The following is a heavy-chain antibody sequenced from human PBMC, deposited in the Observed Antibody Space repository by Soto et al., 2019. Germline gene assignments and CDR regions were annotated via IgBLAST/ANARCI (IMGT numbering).Heavy chain of an antibody. D-gene: IGHD3-10*01. Sequence: QVQLVQSGAEVQKPGSSVKVSCKASGGTFSSYTISWVRQAPGQGLEWMGRIIPILGIANYAQKFQGRVTITADKSTSTADMELSSLRSEDTAVYYCAKMVRGVISQRDYWGQGTLVTVSS. CDR1: GGTFSSYT. V-gene: IGHV1-69*02. J-gene: IGHJ4*02. CDR2: IIPILGIA. CDR3: AKMVRGVISQRDY.